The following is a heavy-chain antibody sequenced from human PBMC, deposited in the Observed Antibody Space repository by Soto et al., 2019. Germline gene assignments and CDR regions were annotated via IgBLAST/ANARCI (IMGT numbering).Heavy chain of an antibody. V-gene: IGHV4-39*01. CDR1: GGSISSSSYY. CDR2: IYYSGST. D-gene: IGHD2-2*01. Sequence: SETLSLTCTVSGGSISSSSYYWGWIRQPPGKGLEWIGSIYYSGSTYYNPSLKSRVTISVDTSKNQFSLKLSSVTAADTAVYYCARLNSYCSSTSCYDWFDPWGQGTLVTVSS. CDR3: ARLNSYCSSTSCYDWFDP. J-gene: IGHJ5*02.